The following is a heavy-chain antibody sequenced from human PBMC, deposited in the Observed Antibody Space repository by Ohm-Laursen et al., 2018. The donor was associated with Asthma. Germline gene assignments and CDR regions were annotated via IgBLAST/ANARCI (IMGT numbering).Heavy chain of an antibody. Sequence: SLRLSCTASGFTFSGSWMIWVRQAPGKGLQWLAFIKPDGSQTYYADSMEGRFSISRDNSKNSLYLQMSSLRAEDTALYYCARIGPEWELPGREYSLHHWGQGTLVTVSS. CDR1: GFTFSGSW. J-gene: IGHJ1*01. CDR3: ARIGPEWELPGREYSLHH. CDR2: IKPDGSQT. V-gene: IGHV3-7*01. D-gene: IGHD1-26*01.